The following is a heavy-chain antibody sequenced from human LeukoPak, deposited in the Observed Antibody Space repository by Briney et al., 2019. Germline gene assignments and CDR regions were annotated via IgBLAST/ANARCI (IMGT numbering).Heavy chain of an antibody. CDR3: ARQGCSGGSCYS. D-gene: IGHD2-15*01. V-gene: IGHV4-34*01. CDR1: GGSFSGYY. CDR2: IYHSGST. J-gene: IGHJ4*02. Sequence: SETLSLTCAVYGGSFSGYYWSWIRQPPGKGLEWIGSIYHSGSTYYNPSLKSRVTISVDTSKNQFSLKLSSVTAADTAVYYCARQGCSGGSCYSWGQGTLVTVSS.